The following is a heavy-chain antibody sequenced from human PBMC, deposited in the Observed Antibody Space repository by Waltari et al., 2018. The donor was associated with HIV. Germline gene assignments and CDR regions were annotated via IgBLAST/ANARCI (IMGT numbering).Heavy chain of an antibody. Sequence: EVQLVESGGGLVQPGGSLKLSCAASGFTFSGSAMYWVRQVSGKGLEWVGRIRSKANSYATAYAASVKGRFTISRDDSKNTAYLQMNSLKTEDTAVYYCTRLSYYGLGSFPGYWGQGTRVTVSS. D-gene: IGHD3-10*01. V-gene: IGHV3-73*02. CDR2: IRSKANSYAT. CDR1: GFTFSGSA. J-gene: IGHJ4*02. CDR3: TRLSYYGLGSFPGY.